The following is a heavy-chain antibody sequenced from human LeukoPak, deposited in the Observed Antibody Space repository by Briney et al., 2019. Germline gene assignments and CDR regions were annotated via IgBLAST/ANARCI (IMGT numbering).Heavy chain of an antibody. D-gene: IGHD6-19*01. V-gene: IGHV4-38-2*02. Sequence: PSETLSLTCTVSGYSISSGYYWGWIRQPPGKGLEWIGTIYHSGTYYNPSLESRVTISVDTSKNQFSLKLSSVTAADTAVYYCARQTSRRVRIAVAGTHFDYWGQGTLVTVSS. CDR3: ARQTSRRVRIAVAGTHFDY. J-gene: IGHJ4*02. CDR1: GYSISSGYY. CDR2: IYHSGT.